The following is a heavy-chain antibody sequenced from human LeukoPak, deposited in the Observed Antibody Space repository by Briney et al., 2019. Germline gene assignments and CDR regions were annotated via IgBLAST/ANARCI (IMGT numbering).Heavy chain of an antibody. CDR2: ISGSGDNT. Sequence: GGSLRLSCAASGFTFNSYAMSWVRQAPGKGLEWVSVISGSGDNTYYADSVKGRFTISRDNSKNTLYLQMNSLRAEDTAVYYCAKDVWELPYYFDYWGQGTLVTVSS. CDR3: AKDVWELPYYFDY. J-gene: IGHJ4*02. D-gene: IGHD1-26*01. V-gene: IGHV3-23*01. CDR1: GFTFNSYA.